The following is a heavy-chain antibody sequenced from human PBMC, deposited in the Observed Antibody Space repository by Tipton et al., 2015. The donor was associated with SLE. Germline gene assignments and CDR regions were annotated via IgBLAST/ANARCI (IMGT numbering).Heavy chain of an antibody. J-gene: IGHJ4*02. CDR1: GGSISSSSYY. CDR3: ARQGAVAGFDY. D-gene: IGHD6-19*01. V-gene: IGHV4-61*05. CDR2: NYYSGST. Sequence: TLSLTCTVSGGSISSSSYYWGWIRQPPGKGLEWIGYNYYSGSTNYNPSLKSRITISVDTSKNQFSLKLSSVTAADTAVYYCARQGAVAGFDYWGQGTLVTVSS.